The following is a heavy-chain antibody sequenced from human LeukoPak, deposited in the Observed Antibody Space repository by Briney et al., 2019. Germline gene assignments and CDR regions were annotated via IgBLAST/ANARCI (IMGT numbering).Heavy chain of an antibody. V-gene: IGHV3-21*01. Sequence: GGSLRLSCAASGFTFTSYWMSWVRQAPGKGLEWVSSISSSSSYIYCADSVKGRFTISRDNAKNSLYLQMNSLRAEDTAVYYCARDQTPRIAVAGTSFAFDIWGQGTMVTVSS. CDR3: ARDQTPRIAVAGTSFAFDI. CDR1: GFTFTSYW. J-gene: IGHJ3*02. D-gene: IGHD6-19*01. CDR2: ISSSSSYI.